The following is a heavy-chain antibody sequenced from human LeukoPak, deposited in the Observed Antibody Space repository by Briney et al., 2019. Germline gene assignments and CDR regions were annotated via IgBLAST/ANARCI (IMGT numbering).Heavy chain of an antibody. Sequence: PGGSLRLSCAASGFTFSNYAMSWVRQAPGKGLEWVSTISGSGKNTYYADSVKGRFTISRDSAKNMLFLQMNRLRAEDTAVYYCAKSPYFYNSGRSVDVWGKGTTVTVSS. D-gene: IGHD3-10*01. CDR1: GFTFSNYA. V-gene: IGHV3-23*01. J-gene: IGHJ6*04. CDR3: AKSPYFYNSGRSVDV. CDR2: ISGSGKNT.